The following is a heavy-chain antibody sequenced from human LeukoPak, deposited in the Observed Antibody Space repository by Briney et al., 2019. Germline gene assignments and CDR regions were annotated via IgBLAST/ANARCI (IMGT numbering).Heavy chain of an antibody. Sequence: GGSLRLSCAASGFTFSSFRMNWVRQAPGKGLEWVSSISSSGSYTNYADSVKGRFTISRDNAKNSLYLQMNNLRAEDTAVYYCARRRGAYGDYSGYFDYWGQGTLATVSS. CDR2: ISSSGSYT. CDR1: GFTFSSFR. V-gene: IGHV3-21*06. J-gene: IGHJ4*02. CDR3: ARRRGAYGDYSGYFDY. D-gene: IGHD4-17*01.